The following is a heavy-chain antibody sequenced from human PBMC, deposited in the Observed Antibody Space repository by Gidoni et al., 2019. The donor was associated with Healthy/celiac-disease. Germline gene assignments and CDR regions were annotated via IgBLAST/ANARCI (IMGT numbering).Heavy chain of an antibody. CDR2: ISWDGGST. D-gene: IGHD3-16*02. V-gene: IGHV3-43D*03. CDR1: GFTFDAYA. CDR3: AKDKNDYVWGSYRTGGFDY. J-gene: IGHJ4*02. Sequence: EVQLVESGGVVVQPGGSLRLSCAASGFTFDAYAMPWVRQAPGKGLEWVSLISWDGGSTYYADSVKGRFTISRDNSKNSLYLQMNSLRAEDTALYYCAKDKNDYVWGSYRTGGFDYWGQGTLVTVSS.